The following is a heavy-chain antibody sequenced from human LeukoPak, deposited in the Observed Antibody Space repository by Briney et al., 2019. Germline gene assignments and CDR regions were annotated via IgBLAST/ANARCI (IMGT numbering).Heavy chain of an antibody. CDR1: GYTFTSYH. CDR3: ARAVAGCFDY. CDR2: INPSGGTT. V-gene: IGHV1-46*01. J-gene: IGHJ4*02. D-gene: IGHD6-19*01. Sequence: ASVKVSCKASGYTFTSYHVHWVRQAPGQGLEWMGIINPSGGTTNYAQKFRGRVTMTRDMSTSTVYMELSSLRSEDTAVYYCARAVAGCFDYWGQGTLVTVSS.